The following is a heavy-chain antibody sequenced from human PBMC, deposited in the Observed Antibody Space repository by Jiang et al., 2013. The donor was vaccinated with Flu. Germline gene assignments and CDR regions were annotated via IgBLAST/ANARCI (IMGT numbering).Heavy chain of an antibody. Sequence: RLSCAASGFTFSSYAMHWVRQAPGKGLEWVAVISYDGSNKYYADSVKGRFTISRDNSKNTLYLQMNSLRAEDTAVYYCARTELPIAAAGTDYWGQGTLVTVSS. V-gene: IGHV3-30*01. D-gene: IGHD6-13*01. J-gene: IGHJ4*02. CDR3: ARTELPIAAAGTDY. CDR1: GFTFSSYA. CDR2: ISYDGSNK.